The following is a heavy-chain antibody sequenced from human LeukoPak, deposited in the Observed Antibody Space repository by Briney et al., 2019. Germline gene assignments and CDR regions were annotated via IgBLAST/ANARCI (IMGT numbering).Heavy chain of an antibody. D-gene: IGHD5-24*01. V-gene: IGHV4-31*03. J-gene: IGHJ6*02. CDR3: ARGPKMATNPYYYYGMDV. Sequence: SETLSLTCTVSGGSISSGGYYWSWIRQHPGKGLEWLGYIYYSGSTHYNPSLKSRVTISVDTSKNQFSLKLSSVTAADTAVYYCARGPKMATNPYYYYGMDVWGQGTTVTVSS. CDR2: IYYSGST. CDR1: GGSISSGGYY.